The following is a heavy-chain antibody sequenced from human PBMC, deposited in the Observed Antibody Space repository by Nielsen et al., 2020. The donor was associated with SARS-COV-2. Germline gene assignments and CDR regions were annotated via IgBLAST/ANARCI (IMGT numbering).Heavy chain of an antibody. V-gene: IGHV1-46*01. CDR1: GYTFTSYY. J-gene: IGHJ4*02. CDR3: ARDRIAVAGLEY. CDR2: INPSGGST. D-gene: IGHD6-19*01. Sequence: ASVKVSCEASGYTFTSYYMHWVRQAPGQGLEWMGIINPSGGSTSYAQKFQGRVTMTRDTSTSTVYMELSSLRSEDTAVYYCARDRIAVAGLEYWGQGTLVTVSS.